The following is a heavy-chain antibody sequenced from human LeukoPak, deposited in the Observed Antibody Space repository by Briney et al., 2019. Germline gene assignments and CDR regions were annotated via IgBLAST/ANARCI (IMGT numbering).Heavy chain of an antibody. J-gene: IGHJ6*02. Sequence: PGRSLRLSCAASGFTFDDYAMHWVRQAPGKGLEWVSGISWNSGSIGYADSVKGRFTISRDNAKNSLYLQMNSLRAEDTAVYYCARDAGAYDFWSGYYYYYYYGMDVWGQGTTVTVSS. V-gene: IGHV3-9*01. CDR2: ISWNSGSI. CDR3: ARDAGAYDFWSGYYYYYYYGMDV. D-gene: IGHD3-3*01. CDR1: GFTFDDYA.